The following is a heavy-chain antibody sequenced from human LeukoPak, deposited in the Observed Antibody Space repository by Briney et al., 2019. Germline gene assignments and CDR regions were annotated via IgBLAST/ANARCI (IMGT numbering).Heavy chain of an antibody. J-gene: IGHJ4*02. V-gene: IGHV3-74*01. Sequence: GGSLRLSCAASGFTFSSYWMHWVRQAPGKGLVLVSRINTDGSSTSYADSVKGRFTISRDNAKNTLYLQMNSLRAEDTAVYYCAREGYYGSAALYSWGQGTLVTVSS. CDR1: GFTFSSYW. CDR3: AREGYYGSAALYS. D-gene: IGHD3-10*01. CDR2: INTDGSST.